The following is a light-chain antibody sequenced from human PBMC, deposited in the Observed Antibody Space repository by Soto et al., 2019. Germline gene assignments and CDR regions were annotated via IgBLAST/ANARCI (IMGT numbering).Light chain of an antibody. CDR1: SSDVGGYNY. J-gene: IGLJ1*01. CDR3: SSYTISSALV. CDR2: DVT. V-gene: IGLV2-14*01. Sequence: QSALTQPASGSGSPGQSITISCTGTSSDVGGYNYVSWYQQHPGKAPKLMIYDVTNRPSGVSNRFSGSKSGNTASLTISGLQAEDEADYYCSSYTISSALVFGTGTKVTVL.